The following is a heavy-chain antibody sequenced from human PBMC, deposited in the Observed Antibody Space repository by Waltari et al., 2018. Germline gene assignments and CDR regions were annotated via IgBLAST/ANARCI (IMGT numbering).Heavy chain of an antibody. Sequence: QLQLQESGPGLVMPSETLSLTCSVSGCSISSSSYYWGWIRPPLGRGLEWIGSIYYTGSTYYNPSLESRITISVDTSKNQFSLKLRSVTAADTAVYYCARHFTPSSDDSSGYPDRWGQGTLVTVSS. CDR2: IYYTGST. CDR3: ARHFTPSSDDSSGYPDR. V-gene: IGHV4-39*01. D-gene: IGHD3-22*01. J-gene: IGHJ5*02. CDR1: GCSISSSSYY.